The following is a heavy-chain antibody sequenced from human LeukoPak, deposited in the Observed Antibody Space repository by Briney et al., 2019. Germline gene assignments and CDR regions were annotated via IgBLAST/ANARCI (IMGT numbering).Heavy chain of an antibody. Sequence: ASVKVSCKASGYTFTGYYMHWVRQAPGQGLEWMGWINPNSGGTNYAQKFQGWVTMTRDTSISTAYMELSRLRSDDTAVYYCARRERRRAYGGNKGGFDYWGQGTLVTVSS. CDR3: ARRERRRAYGGNKGGFDY. J-gene: IGHJ4*02. D-gene: IGHD4-23*01. V-gene: IGHV1-2*04. CDR2: INPNSGGT. CDR1: GYTFTGYY.